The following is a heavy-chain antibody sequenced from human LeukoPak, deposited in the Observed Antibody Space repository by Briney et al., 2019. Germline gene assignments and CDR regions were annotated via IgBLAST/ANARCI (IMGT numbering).Heavy chain of an antibody. Sequence: GGSLRLSCAASGFTFSSYGMSWVRQAPGKGREWVSVISGSGGSTYYADSVKGRFTISRDNSKNTLYLQMNSLRAEDTAVYYCAKDHGHYGDYHDYWGQGTLVTVSS. CDR1: GFTFSSYG. V-gene: IGHV3-23*01. J-gene: IGHJ4*02. CDR2: ISGSGGST. CDR3: AKDHGHYGDYHDY. D-gene: IGHD4-17*01.